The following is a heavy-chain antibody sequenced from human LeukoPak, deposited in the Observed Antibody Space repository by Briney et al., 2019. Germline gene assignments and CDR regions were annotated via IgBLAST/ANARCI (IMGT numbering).Heavy chain of an antibody. V-gene: IGHV1-2*02. CDR2: IDPLSGGT. Sequence: GASVTVSCKASGYSFTDYYMYWVGQAPGQGREWMGWIDPLSGGTNYARNFQGRVTMTRDTSISTAYMDLSSLTSDDTAVYYCARLGTAYDAFDIWGQGTVVTVSS. J-gene: IGHJ3*02. CDR1: GYSFTDYY. D-gene: IGHD3-16*01. CDR3: ARLGTAYDAFDI.